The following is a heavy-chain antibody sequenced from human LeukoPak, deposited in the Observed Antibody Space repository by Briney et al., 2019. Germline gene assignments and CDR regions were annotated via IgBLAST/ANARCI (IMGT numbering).Heavy chain of an antibody. D-gene: IGHD2-2*01. V-gene: IGHV1-2*06. Sequence: ASVKVSCKASGYTFTGHYMHWVRQAPGQGLEWMGRINPNSGGTNYAQKFQGRVTMTRDTSISTAYVELSRLRSDDTAVYYCARAPRHIVVVPAAIMFDPWAQGTLVTVSS. CDR2: INPNSGGT. CDR3: ARAPRHIVVVPAAIMFDP. CDR1: GYTFTGHY. J-gene: IGHJ5*02.